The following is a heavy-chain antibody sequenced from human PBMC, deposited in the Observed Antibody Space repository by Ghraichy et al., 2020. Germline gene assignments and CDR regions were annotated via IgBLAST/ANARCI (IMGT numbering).Heavy chain of an antibody. J-gene: IGHJ6*03. CDR2: IWYDGSNK. D-gene: IGHD3-3*01. CDR1: GFTFSSYG. V-gene: IGHV3-33*01. Sequence: SLNISCAASGFTFSSYGMHWVRQAPGKGLEWVAVIWYDGSNKYYADSVKGRFTISRDNSKNTLYLQMNSLRAEDTAVYYCARDYVLGWSGYGIYYYYYMDVWGKGTTVTVSS. CDR3: ARDYVLGWSGYGIYYYYYMDV.